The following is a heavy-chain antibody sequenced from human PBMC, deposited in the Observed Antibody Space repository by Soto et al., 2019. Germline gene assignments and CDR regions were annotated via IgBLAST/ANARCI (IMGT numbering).Heavy chain of an antibody. D-gene: IGHD2-21*02. V-gene: IGHV1-3*05. CDR3: ASSSVVVTALGY. CDR2: INAGNGNT. Sequence: QVQLVQSGAEEKKPGASVKVSCKASGYTFTSYAMHWVRQAPGQRLEWMGWINAGNGNTKYSQKFQGRVTSTRATPASKADMELSSLGSEDTAVYYCASSSVVVTALGYWGQGTLVTVSS. CDR1: GYTFTSYA. J-gene: IGHJ4*02.